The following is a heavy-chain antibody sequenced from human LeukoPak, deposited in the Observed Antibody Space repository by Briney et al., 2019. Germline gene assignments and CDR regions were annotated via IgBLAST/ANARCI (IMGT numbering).Heavy chain of an antibody. Sequence: ASVKVSCKASGYTFTSYDINWVRQATGQGLEWMGWMNPNSGNTGYAQKFQGRVTITRNTSISTAYMELSSLRSEDTAVYYCARTGLRSDAFDIWGQGTMVTVSS. CDR2: MNPNSGNT. CDR3: ARTGLRSDAFDI. D-gene: IGHD5-12*01. J-gene: IGHJ3*02. V-gene: IGHV1-8*03. CDR1: GYTFTSYD.